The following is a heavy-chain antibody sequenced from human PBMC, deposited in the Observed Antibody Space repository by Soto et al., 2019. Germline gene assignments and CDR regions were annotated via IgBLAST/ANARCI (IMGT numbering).Heavy chain of an antibody. CDR1: GFTFSNYV. Sequence: GSLRLSCAASGFTFSNYVMSWVRQAPGKGLEWVSSISGSGDNTYYADSVKGRFTISRDNSKNTLYLQMNSLRAEDTAVYYCARNYYDSSGDLDYWGQGTLVTVSS. CDR2: ISGSGDNT. J-gene: IGHJ4*02. CDR3: ARNYYDSSGDLDY. D-gene: IGHD3-22*01. V-gene: IGHV3-23*01.